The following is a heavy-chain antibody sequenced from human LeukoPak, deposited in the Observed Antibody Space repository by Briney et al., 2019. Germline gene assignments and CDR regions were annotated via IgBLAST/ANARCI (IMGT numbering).Heavy chain of an antibody. Sequence: GGSLRLSCVASGFIFSHYGMHWVRQAPGKGLEWVAVIWSDGSNRFYAGSVKGRFTISRDNSQNTVFLQMNSLRAEDTAIYYCARDAQRGFDYSNSLKYWGHGILVTVSS. CDR2: IWSDGSNR. D-gene: IGHD4-11*01. CDR1: GFIFSHYG. CDR3: ARDAQRGFDYSNSLKY. J-gene: IGHJ4*01. V-gene: IGHV3-33*01.